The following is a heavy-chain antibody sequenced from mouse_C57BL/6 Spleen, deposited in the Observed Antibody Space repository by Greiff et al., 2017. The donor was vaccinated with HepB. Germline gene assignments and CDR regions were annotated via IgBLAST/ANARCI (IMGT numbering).Heavy chain of an antibody. D-gene: IGHD2-5*01. Sequence: QVQLQQSGAELVMPGASVKLSCKASGYTFTSYWMHWVKQRPGQGLEWIGEIDPSDSYTNYNQKFKGKSTLTVDKSSSTAYMQLSSLTSEDSAVYYCARGDYYSNYGAYWGQGTLVTVSA. V-gene: IGHV1-69*01. CDR2: IDPSDSYT. CDR1: GYTFTSYW. CDR3: ARGDYYSNYGAY. J-gene: IGHJ3*01.